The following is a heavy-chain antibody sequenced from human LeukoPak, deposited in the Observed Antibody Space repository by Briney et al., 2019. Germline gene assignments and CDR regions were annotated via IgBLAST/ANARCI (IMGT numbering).Heavy chain of an antibody. CDR3: AKDFRIGYSAHFDY. J-gene: IGHJ4*02. D-gene: IGHD2-21*01. V-gene: IGHV3-7*03. CDR1: GFIFTNYF. Sequence: GGSLRLSCAASGFIFTNYFISWVRQAPGKGLEWVASIKHDGSEKYYVDSVRGRFTISRDNTMNSLYLQMSSLRGEDTAVYYCAKDFRIGYSAHFDYWGQGALVTVSS. CDR2: IKHDGSEK.